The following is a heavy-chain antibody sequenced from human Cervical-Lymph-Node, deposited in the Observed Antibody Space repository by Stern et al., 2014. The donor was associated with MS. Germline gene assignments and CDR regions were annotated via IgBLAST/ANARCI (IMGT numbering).Heavy chain of an antibody. CDR1: GYTFTDSY. D-gene: IGHD6-19*01. J-gene: IGHJ4*02. Sequence: QDQLVQSGAEVAKPGASVKVSCKASGYTFTDSYMHWVRQAPGQGLEWMGRIDPNSGGTHYAQMFQGRVTMTRDTSISTAYMELSRLRSDDTAVYYCARGNSGWHEGDYWGQGTLVTVSS. CDR2: IDPNSGGT. V-gene: IGHV1-2*06. CDR3: ARGNSGWHEGDY.